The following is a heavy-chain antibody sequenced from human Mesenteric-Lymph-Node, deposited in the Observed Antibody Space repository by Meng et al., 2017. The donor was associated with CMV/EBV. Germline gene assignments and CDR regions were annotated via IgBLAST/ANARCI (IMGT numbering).Heavy chain of an antibody. CDR2: IYYSGST. Sequence: SETLSLTCTVSGGSISSSSYYWGWIRQPPGKGLEWIGSIYYSGSTYYNPSLKSRLTLSVDMSKNQFSLKLSSVTAADTAVYYCARVVHNWFDPWGQGTLVTVSS. CDR3: ARVVHNWFDP. CDR1: GGSISSSSYY. V-gene: IGHV4-39*07. J-gene: IGHJ5*02.